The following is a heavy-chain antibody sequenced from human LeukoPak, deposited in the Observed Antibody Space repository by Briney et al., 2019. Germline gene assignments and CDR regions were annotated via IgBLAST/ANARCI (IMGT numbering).Heavy chain of an antibody. D-gene: IGHD6-25*01. CDR2: ISYSGST. J-gene: IGHJ4*03. CDR1: GGSISSSDFN. V-gene: IGHV4-39*01. Sequence: SETLSLTCTVSGGSISSSDFNWGWIRQPPGKGLEWIGVISYSGSTYYNPSLKSRVTISVDTSKSHFSLKLSSVTAADTAIYYCARLDKGIKAAHFDYWGQGTMVTVSS. CDR3: ARLDKGIKAAHFDY.